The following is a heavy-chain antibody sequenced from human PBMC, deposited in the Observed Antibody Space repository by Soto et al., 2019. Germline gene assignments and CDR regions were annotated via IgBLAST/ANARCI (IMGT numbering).Heavy chain of an antibody. CDR2: IWYDGSNR. V-gene: IGHV3-33*01. Sequence: QVQLVESGGCVVQPGGSLRLSCAASGFIFSSFGMHWVREAPGKGLEWVAHIWYDGSNRYYADSVKGRFTISRDNSRNTLYLQMNSLRAEDTAVYHCVRDLLGSGGHFDYWGQGTLVTVSS. J-gene: IGHJ4*02. D-gene: IGHD7-27*01. CDR3: VRDLLGSGGHFDY. CDR1: GFIFSSFG.